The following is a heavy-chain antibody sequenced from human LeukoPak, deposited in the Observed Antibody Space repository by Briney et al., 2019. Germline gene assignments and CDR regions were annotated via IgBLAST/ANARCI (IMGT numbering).Heavy chain of an antibody. CDR2: IYTSGST. Sequence: PSETLSLTCTVSGGSISSYYWSWIRQPAGKGLEWIGRIYTSGSTNYNPSLKSRVTMSVDTSKNRFSLKLSSVTAADTAVYYCARVLGGSSWPYYYYYGMDVWGQGTTVTVSS. CDR3: ARVLGGSSWPYYYYYGMDV. J-gene: IGHJ6*02. V-gene: IGHV4-4*07. CDR1: GGSISSYY. D-gene: IGHD6-13*01.